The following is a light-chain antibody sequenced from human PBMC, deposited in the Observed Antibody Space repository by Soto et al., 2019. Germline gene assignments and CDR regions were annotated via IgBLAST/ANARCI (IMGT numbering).Light chain of an antibody. V-gene: IGKV1-12*01. J-gene: IGKJ4*01. CDR3: QQGDSFPFT. Sequence: DIQMTQSPSSVSASVGDRVTISCRASQDISSWVAWYQQKPGRAPKLLISAASSLHSGVPRRFTGSGSGTDFSLIISSLPLEDFATYFCQQGDSFPFTFGGGTKVEI. CDR1: QDISSW. CDR2: AAS.